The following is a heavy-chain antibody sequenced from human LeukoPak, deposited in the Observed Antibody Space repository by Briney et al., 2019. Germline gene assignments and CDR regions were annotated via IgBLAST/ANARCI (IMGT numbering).Heavy chain of an antibody. J-gene: IGHJ6*03. Sequence: SETLSLTCPLSGDTFTSHYWSWIRQPPGKGLEWIGYIHYSGSTKYNPSLKSRVTISVDTSKNQFSLNLRSVTAADTGVYYCARTSIFGNYYMDVWGRGTTVTVCS. D-gene: IGHD3-3*01. CDR3: ARTSIFGNYYMDV. CDR2: IHYSGST. CDR1: GDTFTSHY. V-gene: IGHV4-59*11.